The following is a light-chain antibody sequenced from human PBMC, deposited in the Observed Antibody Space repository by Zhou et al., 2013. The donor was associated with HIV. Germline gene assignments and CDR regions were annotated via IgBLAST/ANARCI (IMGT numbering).Light chain of an antibody. CDR3: QQSYSTSIT. CDR1: QDISNF. Sequence: IQLTQSPSSLSASAGDRVTITCRASQDISNFLAWYQQRPGTPPKLLIYSASTLQSGVPSRFRASGSGTLFTLTINNLQPEDFATYYCQQSYSTSITFGQGTRLDIK. V-gene: IGKV1-9*01. CDR2: SAS. J-gene: IGKJ5*01.